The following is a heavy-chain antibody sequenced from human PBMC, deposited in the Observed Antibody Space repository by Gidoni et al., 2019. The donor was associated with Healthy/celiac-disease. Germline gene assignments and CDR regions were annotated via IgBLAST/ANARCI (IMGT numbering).Heavy chain of an antibody. D-gene: IGHD6-13*01. CDR1: GGSISSGGYS. Sequence: QLQLQESGSGLVKPSQTLSLTCAVSGGSISSGGYSWRWIRQPPGKGLEWIGYIYHSGSTYYNPSLKSRVTISVDRSKNQFSLKLSSVTAADTAVYYCARGVFSLGAFDIWGQGTMVTVSS. CDR2: IYHSGST. CDR3: ARGVFSLGAFDI. J-gene: IGHJ3*02. V-gene: IGHV4-30-2*01.